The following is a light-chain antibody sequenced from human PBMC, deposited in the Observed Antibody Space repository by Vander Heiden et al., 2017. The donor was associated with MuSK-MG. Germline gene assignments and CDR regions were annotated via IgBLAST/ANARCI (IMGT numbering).Light chain of an antibody. Sequence: IQLTQSPSSLSASVGDRVTITCRASQGISSYLAWYQQKPGKAPKLLIYAASTLQSGVPSRFRGSGYGTDFTLTISSLQTEDFATYYCQQLNSYPITFGQGTRLEIK. V-gene: IGKV1-9*01. CDR2: AAS. CDR3: QQLNSYPIT. CDR1: QGISSY. J-gene: IGKJ5*01.